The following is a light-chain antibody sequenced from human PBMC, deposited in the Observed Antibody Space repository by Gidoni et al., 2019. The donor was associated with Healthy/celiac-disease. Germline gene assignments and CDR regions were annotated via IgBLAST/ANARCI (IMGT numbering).Light chain of an antibody. CDR1: QRRASY. CDR2: DAS. V-gene: IGKV3-11*01. Sequence: EIVLTQSPATLSLSPGERATLSCRASQRRASYLAWYQQKPGQAPRLLIYDASNRATGSPARFSGSGSGTDFTLTISSLEPEDFAVYYCQQRSNWPRFTFGPGTKVDIK. CDR3: QQRSNWPRFT. J-gene: IGKJ3*01.